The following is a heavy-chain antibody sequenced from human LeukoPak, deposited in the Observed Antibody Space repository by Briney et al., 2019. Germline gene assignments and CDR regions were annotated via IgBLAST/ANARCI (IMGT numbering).Heavy chain of an antibody. Sequence: GGSLRLSCAASGFTFSDYYMTWVRQAPGKGLEWVSYISSSSSYTNYADSVKGRFTISRDNGKNSLYLQMNGLRAEDTAVYYCARESDYYGSGSYLRVWGQGTLVTVSS. D-gene: IGHD3-10*01. CDR2: ISSSSSYT. J-gene: IGHJ4*02. V-gene: IGHV3-11*05. CDR1: GFTFSDYY. CDR3: ARESDYYGSGSYLRV.